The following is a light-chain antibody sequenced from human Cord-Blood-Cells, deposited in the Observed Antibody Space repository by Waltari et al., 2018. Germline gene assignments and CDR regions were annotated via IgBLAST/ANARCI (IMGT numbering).Light chain of an antibody. Sequence: QSALTQPRSVSGSPGQSVTISCTGTSSDVGGYNYVSWYQQHPGKAPKLMIYAVSKGPSGFPVRFSGSKSGDTASLTISGLQAEDEADYSCCSYAGSYTYVFGTGTKVTVL. CDR2: AVS. CDR1: SSDVGGYNY. V-gene: IGLV2-11*01. J-gene: IGLJ1*01. CDR3: CSYAGSYTYV.